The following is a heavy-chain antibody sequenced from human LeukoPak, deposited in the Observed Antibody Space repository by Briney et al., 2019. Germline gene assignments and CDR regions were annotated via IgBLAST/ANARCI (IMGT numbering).Heavy chain of an antibody. V-gene: IGHV3-7*01. CDR3: ARENYDSSGYYYGCDY. D-gene: IGHD3-22*01. Sequence: GGSLRLSCAASGFTFSSYWMGWVRQAPGKGLEWVANIKQDGSEKYYVDSVKGRFTISRDNAKNSLYLQMNSLRAEDTAVYYCARENYDSSGYYYGCDYWGQGTLVTVSS. CDR2: IKQDGSEK. J-gene: IGHJ4*02. CDR1: GFTFSSYW.